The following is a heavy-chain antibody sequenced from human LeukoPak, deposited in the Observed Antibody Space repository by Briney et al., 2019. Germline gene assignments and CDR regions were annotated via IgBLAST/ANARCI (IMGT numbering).Heavy chain of an antibody. CDR2: MNSNSGNT. V-gene: IGHV1-8*01. CDR1: GYTFTSYD. Sequence: AASVKVSCKASGYTFTSYDINWVRQATGQGLEWMGWMNSNSGNTVYAEKFQGRVTMTRNTSISTAYMELSSLRSEDTAVYYCARGQSIDVWGQGTTVTVSS. J-gene: IGHJ6*02. CDR3: ARGQSIDV.